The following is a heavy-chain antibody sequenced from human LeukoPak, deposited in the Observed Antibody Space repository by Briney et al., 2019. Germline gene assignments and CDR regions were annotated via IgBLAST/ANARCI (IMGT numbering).Heavy chain of an antibody. V-gene: IGHV4-61*01. CDR3: ARVSYDSSLDY. CDR2: IYYSGST. D-gene: IGHD3-22*01. J-gene: IGHJ4*02. CDR1: GYSISSGYY. Sequence: SETLSLTCTVSGYSISSGYYWSWIRQPPGKGLEWIGYIYYSGSTNYNPSLKSRVTISVDTSKNQFSLKLSSVTAADTAVYYCARVSYDSSLDYWGQGTLVTVSS.